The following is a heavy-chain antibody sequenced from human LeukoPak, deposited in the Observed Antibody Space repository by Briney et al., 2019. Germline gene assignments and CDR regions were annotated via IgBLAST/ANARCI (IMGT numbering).Heavy chain of an antibody. CDR3: ARDNSVRDEAWWFNP. CDR2: ISYDGSNE. CDR1: GFTFSSYV. D-gene: IGHD5-24*01. V-gene: IGHV3-30*04. J-gene: IGHJ5*02. Sequence: GRSLRLSCAASGFTFSSYVMHWVRQAPGKGREWVAIISYDGSNEYYADSVKGRFTISRDNSKNTLYLQMNSLRAADTAVYYCARDNSVRDEAWWFNPWGQGTLVTVSS.